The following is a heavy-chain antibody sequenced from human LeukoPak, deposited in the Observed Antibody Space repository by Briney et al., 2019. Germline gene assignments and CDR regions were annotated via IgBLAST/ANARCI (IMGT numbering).Heavy chain of an antibody. J-gene: IGHJ3*02. Sequence: SVKVSCKASGYTFTGYYMHWVRQAPGQGLEWMGRIIPIFGTANYAQKFQGRVTITTDESTSTAYMELSSLRSEDTAVYYCAREGSNAFDIWGQGTMVTVSS. V-gene: IGHV1-69*05. CDR1: GYTFTGYY. CDR2: IIPIFGTA. CDR3: AREGSNAFDI.